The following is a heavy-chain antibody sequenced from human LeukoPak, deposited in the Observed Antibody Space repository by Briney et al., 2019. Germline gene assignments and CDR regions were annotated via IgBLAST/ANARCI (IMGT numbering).Heavy chain of an antibody. D-gene: IGHD3-3*01. J-gene: IGHJ4*02. CDR1: GGSISSSSYY. CDR2: IYYSGST. Sequence: KPSETLSLTCTVSGGSISSSSYYWGWIRQPPGKGLEWIVSIYYSGSTYYNPSLKSRITISVDTSKTQFSLKLSSVTAADTAVYYCARHEIDYDFWSGPTTFIYWGQGTLVTVSS. V-gene: IGHV4-39*01. CDR3: ARHEIDYDFWSGPTTFIY.